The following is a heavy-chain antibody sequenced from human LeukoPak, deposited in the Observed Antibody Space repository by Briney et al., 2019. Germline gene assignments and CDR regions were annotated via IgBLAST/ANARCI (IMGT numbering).Heavy chain of an antibody. CDR1: GFTFDDYG. CDR3: ARTGRGWFGELALSAFDI. Sequence: GGSLRLSCAASGFTFDDYGMSWARQAPGKGLEWVSGINWNGGSTGYADSVKGRFTISRDNAKNSLYLQMNSLRAEDTALYYCARTGRGWFGELALSAFDIWGQGTMVTVSS. V-gene: IGHV3-20*04. J-gene: IGHJ3*02. CDR2: INWNGGST. D-gene: IGHD3-10*01.